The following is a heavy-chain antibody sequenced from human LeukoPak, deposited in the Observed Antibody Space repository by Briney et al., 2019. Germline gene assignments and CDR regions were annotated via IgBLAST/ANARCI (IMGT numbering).Heavy chain of an antibody. V-gene: IGHV1-8*03. CDR1: GYTFTSYD. D-gene: IGHD3-10*01. CDR3: ARGSYYYGSGIPFDP. CDR2: MNPNSGNT. Sequence: ASVKVSCKASGYTFTSYDINWVRQATGQGLEWMEWMNPNSGNTGYAQKFQGRVTITRNTSISTAYMELSSLRSEDTAVYYCARGSYYYGSGIPFDPWGQGTLVTISS. J-gene: IGHJ5*02.